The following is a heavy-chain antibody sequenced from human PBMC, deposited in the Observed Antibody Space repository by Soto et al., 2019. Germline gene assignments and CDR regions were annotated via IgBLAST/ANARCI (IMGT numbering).Heavy chain of an antibody. J-gene: IGHJ4*02. CDR1: GGSISSGGYY. CDR2: IYYSGST. Sequence: QVQLQESGPGLVKPSQTLSLTCTVSGGSISSGGYYWSWIRQHPGKGLEWIGYIYYSGSTYYNPSLKGRVTISVDTAKNQFSLELSSVAGAGNAGDYWGRIRGVSGRHLFRYRGQGTLVTVSS. D-gene: IGHD1-26*01. V-gene: IGHV4-31*03. CDR3: GRIRGVSGRHLFRY.